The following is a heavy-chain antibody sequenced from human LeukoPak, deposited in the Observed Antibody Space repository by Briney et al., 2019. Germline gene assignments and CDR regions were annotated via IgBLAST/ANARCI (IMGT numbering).Heavy chain of an antibody. J-gene: IGHJ4*02. V-gene: IGHV1-2*02. D-gene: IGHD3-22*01. CDR1: GYTFTVYF. CDR2: INPNSGGT. CDR3: ARELNYDSSGYYFDY. Sequence: ASVKVSCKASGYTFTVYFMHWVRQAPGQGLEWMGWINPNSGGTNYAQKFQGRVTMTRDTSISTAYMELSRLKSDDTAVYYCARELNYDSSGYYFDYWGQGTLVTVSS.